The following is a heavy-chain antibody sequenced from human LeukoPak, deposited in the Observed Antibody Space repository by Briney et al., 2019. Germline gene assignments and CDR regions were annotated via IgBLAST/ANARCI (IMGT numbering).Heavy chain of an antibody. CDR1: GYTFTSYD. CDR2: MNPNSANT. Sequence: ASVKVSCKASGYTFTSYDINWVRQATGQGLEWMGWMNPNSANTGYAQKFQGRVTITRNNSISTAYMELSSLRSEDTAVYYCARAPSWGITATTYYFDFWGQGTLVTVSS. CDR3: ARAPSWGITATTYYFDF. V-gene: IGHV1-8*03. D-gene: IGHD1-7*01. J-gene: IGHJ4*02.